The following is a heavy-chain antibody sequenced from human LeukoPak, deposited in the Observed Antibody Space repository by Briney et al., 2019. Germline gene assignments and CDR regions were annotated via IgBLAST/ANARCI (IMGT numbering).Heavy chain of an antibody. CDR3: ARAVRIAVAGDAVRGEYYFDY. V-gene: IGHV4-59*01. J-gene: IGHJ4*02. D-gene: IGHD6-19*01. CDR1: GGSISSYY. CDR2: IYYSGST. Sequence: SETLSLTCTVSGGSISSYYWSWIRQPPGKGLEWIGYIYYSGSTNYNPSLKSRVTISVDTSKNQFSLKLSSVTAADTAVYYCARAVRIAVAGDAVRGEYYFDYWGQGTLVTVSS.